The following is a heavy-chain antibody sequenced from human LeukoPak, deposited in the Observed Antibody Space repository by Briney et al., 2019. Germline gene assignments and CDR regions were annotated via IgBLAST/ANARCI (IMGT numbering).Heavy chain of an antibody. CDR2: IYHSGST. Sequence: SQTLSLTCAVSGGSISSGGYSWSWIRQPPGKGLEWIGYIYHSGSTYYNPSLKSRVTISVDRSKNQFSLKLSSVTAADTAVYYCARSDLLWFGEFGYWGQGTLVTVSS. D-gene: IGHD3-10*01. J-gene: IGHJ4*02. CDR1: GGSISSGGYS. CDR3: ARSDLLWFGEFGY. V-gene: IGHV4-30-2*01.